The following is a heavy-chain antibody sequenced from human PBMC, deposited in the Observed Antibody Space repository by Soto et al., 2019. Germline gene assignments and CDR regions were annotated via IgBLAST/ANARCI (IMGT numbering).Heavy chain of an antibody. V-gene: IGHV1-18*01. CDR2: ISAYNGNT. J-gene: IGHJ6*02. D-gene: IGHD6-13*01. CDR3: ARDSSSRRINYYYYGMDV. Sequence: QVQLVQSGAEVKKPGASVKVSCKASGYTFTSYGISWVRQAPVQGLEWMGGISAYNGNTNYAQKLQGRVTMTTDTSTSTAYMELRSLRSDDTAVYYCARDSSSRRINYYYYGMDVWGQGTTVTVSS. CDR1: GYTFTSYG.